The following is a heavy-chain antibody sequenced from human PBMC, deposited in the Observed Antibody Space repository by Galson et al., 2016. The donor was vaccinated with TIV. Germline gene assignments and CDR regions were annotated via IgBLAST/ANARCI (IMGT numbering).Heavy chain of an antibody. J-gene: IGHJ5*02. D-gene: IGHD3-22*01. CDR1: GYNFTNYW. V-gene: IGHV5-10-1*04. CDR2: IDPEDSYT. CDR3: ARREGYDDRSGYYPDIRWFDH. Sequence: QSGAEVKKPGESLRISCKTSGYNFTNYWIIWVRQVPGKGLEWVGRIDPEDSYTEYISSFQGQVTISVDKSLSSAYLQWSSLKASDTAMYFCARREGYDDRSGYYPDIRWFDHWGQGTLVTVSS.